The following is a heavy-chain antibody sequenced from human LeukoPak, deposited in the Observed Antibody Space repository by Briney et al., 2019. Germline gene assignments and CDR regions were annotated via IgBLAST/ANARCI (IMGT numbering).Heavy chain of an antibody. CDR2: IWYDGSNK. V-gene: IGHV3-33*01. CDR1: GFTFSSYG. J-gene: IGHJ6*02. Sequence: PGGSLRLSCAASGFTFSSYGMHWVRQAPGKGLEWVAVIWYDGSNKYYADSVKGRFTISRDNSKNTLYLQMNSLRAEDTAVYYCARDRGLYGNYYGGMDVWGQGTTVTVSS. CDR3: ARDRGLYGNYYGGMDV. D-gene: IGHD3-16*01.